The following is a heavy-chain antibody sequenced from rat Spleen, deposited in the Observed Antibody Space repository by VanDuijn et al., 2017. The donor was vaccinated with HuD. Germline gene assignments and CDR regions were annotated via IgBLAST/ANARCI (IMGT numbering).Heavy chain of an antibody. CDR1: GLTFSDYG. J-gene: IGHJ2*01. Sequence: EVQLVASGGGLVQPGRSLKLSCAASGLTFSDYGVAWVRPDPTTGLECVASISPGGAFTFYRDSVKGRFTISRDDAKITLYLQMDSLRSGDTATYYCARRHFGYTDYFDYWGQGVRVTVSS. D-gene: IGHD1-4*01. V-gene: IGHV5S13*01. CDR2: ISPGGAFT. CDR3: ARRHFGYTDYFDY.